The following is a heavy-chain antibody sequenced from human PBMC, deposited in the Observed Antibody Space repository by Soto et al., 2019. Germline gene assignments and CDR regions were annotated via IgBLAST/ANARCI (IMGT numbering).Heavy chain of an antibody. CDR1: GASTVSHYH. J-gene: IGHJ4*02. V-gene: IGHV4-31*02. D-gene: IGHD1-26*01. CDR3: ALALGPTTGLDY. CDR2: IFNSGTT. Sequence: QVQLQESGPGLVKPSQTLSLTCSVPGASTVSHYHWTWIRQPPGKGLEWMGYIFNSGTTFYNPSLTSRLSISMDTSGNHFSLELRSVTAADTAVYYCALALGPTTGLDYWGQGTLVTVSS.